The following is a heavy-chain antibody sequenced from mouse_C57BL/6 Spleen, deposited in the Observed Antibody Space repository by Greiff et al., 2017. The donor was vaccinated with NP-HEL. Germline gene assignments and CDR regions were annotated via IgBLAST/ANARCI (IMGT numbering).Heavy chain of an antibody. CDR3: ARYDYGSNY. J-gene: IGHJ2*01. D-gene: IGHD1-1*01. CDR2: INPGSGGT. CDR1: GYAFTNYL. V-gene: IGHV1-54*01. Sequence: QVQLKESGAELVRPGTSVKVSCKASGYAFTNYLIEWVKQRPGQGLEWIGVINPGSGGTNYNEKFKGKATLTADKSSSTAYMQLSSLTSEDSAVYFCARYDYGSNYWGQGTTLTVSS.